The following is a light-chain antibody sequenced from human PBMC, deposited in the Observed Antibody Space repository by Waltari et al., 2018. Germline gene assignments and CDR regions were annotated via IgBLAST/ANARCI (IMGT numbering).Light chain of an antibody. CDR2: DAS. Sequence: EIVLTQSPGTVSLSPGERATLSCRASQNVDNYVAWYQQRPGQTPKLLIYDASNRATGVPARFSGSGSGTDFTLTISGLEPEDFAVYYCQQYYSTPAWTFGQGTKVEIK. J-gene: IGKJ1*01. CDR3: QQYYSTPAWT. CDR1: QNVDNY. V-gene: IGKV3-11*01.